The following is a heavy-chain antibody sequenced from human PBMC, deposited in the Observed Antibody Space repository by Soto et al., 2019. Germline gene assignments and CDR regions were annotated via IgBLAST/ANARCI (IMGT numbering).Heavy chain of an antibody. Sequence: EVQLVESGGSLVQPGGSLRLSCAASGFTFTSYSMNWVRQAPGKGLEWVSYIRGTTHYADSVKGRFTISRDNARSSLYLQRNSLRADDTAVYYCARDDSFAFDIWGQGTMVTVSS. J-gene: IGHJ3*02. CDR1: GFTFTSYS. CDR2: IRGTT. D-gene: IGHD2-21*01. CDR3: ARDDSFAFDI. V-gene: IGHV3-48*01.